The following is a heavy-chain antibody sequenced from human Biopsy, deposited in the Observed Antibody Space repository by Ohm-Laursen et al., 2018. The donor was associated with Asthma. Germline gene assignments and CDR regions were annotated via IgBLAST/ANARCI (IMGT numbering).Heavy chain of an antibody. Sequence: SLRLSCAASGFTFSSYSMNWVRQAPGKGLEWVSSISSSSYIYYADSVKGRFTISRDNAKNSLYLQMNSLRAEDTAVYYCARKAGSCISRTCYSLDFWGQGTLVTVSS. CDR3: ARKAGSCISRTCYSLDF. D-gene: IGHD2-2*01. V-gene: IGHV3-21*04. J-gene: IGHJ4*02. CDR2: ISSSSYI. CDR1: GFTFSSYS.